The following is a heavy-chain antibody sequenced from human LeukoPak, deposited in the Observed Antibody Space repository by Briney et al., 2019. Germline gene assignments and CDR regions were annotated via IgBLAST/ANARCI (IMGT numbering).Heavy chain of an antibody. Sequence: ASVKVSCKASGYTFTSYYMHWVRQAPGQGLEWMGIINPSGGSTSYAQKFQGGVTMTRDTSTSTVYMELGSLRSEDTAVYYCAREDYGDYFFDPWGQGTLVTVSS. J-gene: IGHJ5*02. CDR2: INPSGGST. V-gene: IGHV1-46*01. CDR3: AREDYGDYFFDP. CDR1: GYTFTSYY. D-gene: IGHD4-17*01.